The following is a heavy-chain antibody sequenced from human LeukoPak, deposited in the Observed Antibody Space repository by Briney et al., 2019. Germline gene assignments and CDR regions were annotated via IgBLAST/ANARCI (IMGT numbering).Heavy chain of an antibody. V-gene: IGHV1-46*01. D-gene: IGHD6-6*01. CDR1: GYTFTYYY. CDR3: ATIAASDAEYFQH. J-gene: IGHJ1*01. CDR2: INPSSGST. Sequence: ASVKVSCKASGYTFTYYYMHWVRQAPGQGLEWMGIINPSSGSTNYAQKFQGRVTMTRDTSTSTVYMDVSSLRSDDTAAYYCATIAASDAEYFQHWGQGTLVTVSS.